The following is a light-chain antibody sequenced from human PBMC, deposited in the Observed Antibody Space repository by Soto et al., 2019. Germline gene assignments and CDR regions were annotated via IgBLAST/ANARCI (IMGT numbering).Light chain of an antibody. V-gene: IGKV1-13*02. CDR1: QGISSA. Sequence: GDRVTITCRTSQGISSALAWYRQKPGKAPKFLIYDASSLESGVPSRFSGSGSGTQFTLTISSLQPDDSATYYCQQFNSYPLTFGGGTKVDIK. CDR2: DAS. J-gene: IGKJ4*01. CDR3: QQFNSYPLT.